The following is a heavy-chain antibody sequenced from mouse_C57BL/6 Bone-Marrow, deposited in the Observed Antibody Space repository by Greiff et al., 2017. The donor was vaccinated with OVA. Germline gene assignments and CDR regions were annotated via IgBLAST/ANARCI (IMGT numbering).Heavy chain of an antibody. V-gene: IGHV1-39*01. CDR2: INPNYGTT. CDR1: GYSFTDYN. Sequence: LMESGPELVKPGASVKISCKASGYSFTDYNMNWVKQSNGKSLEWIGVINPNYGTTSYNQKFKGKATLTVDQSSSTAYMHLNSLTAEDSAVYYCARYEATVVARYFDVWGTGTTVTVSS. J-gene: IGHJ1*03. CDR3: ARYEATVVARYFDV. D-gene: IGHD1-1*01.